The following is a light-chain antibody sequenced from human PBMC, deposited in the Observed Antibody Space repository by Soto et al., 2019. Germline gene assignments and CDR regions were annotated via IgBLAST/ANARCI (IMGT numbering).Light chain of an antibody. J-gene: IGKJ4*01. CDR3: QQYNDWPLT. V-gene: IGKV3-15*01. Sequence: EIVMTQSPATLSMSPGERATLSCRASQSVGSRLAWYQQIPGQAPRLLIYGAFTRATGVPARFSGSGSGTDFTLTISSLQSEDFAVYYCQQYNDWPLTFVGGTKVEI. CDR1: QSVGSR. CDR2: GAF.